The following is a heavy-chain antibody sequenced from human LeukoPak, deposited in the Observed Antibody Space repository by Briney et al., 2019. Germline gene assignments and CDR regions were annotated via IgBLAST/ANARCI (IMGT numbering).Heavy chain of an antibody. CDR3: AVGDVFASNGYYYVCFDP. CDR1: GHILTRSD. V-gene: IGHV1-8*01. D-gene: IGHD3-22*01. CDR2: INPNSGHT. Sequence: ASVKVSCKTSGHILTRSDINWVRQASGQGPEWMGWINPNSGHTDFAQKFRGRVTMTRNASINTVYMELSSLTSEDTAIYFCAVGDVFASNGYYYVCFDPWGQGTLVTVSS. J-gene: IGHJ5*02.